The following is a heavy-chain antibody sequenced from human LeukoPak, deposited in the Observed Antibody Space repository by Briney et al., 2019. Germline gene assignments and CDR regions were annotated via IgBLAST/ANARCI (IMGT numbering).Heavy chain of an antibody. D-gene: IGHD1-14*01. V-gene: IGHV4-31*03. CDR2: IYYSGST. CDR3: ARDGTADLDYYFDY. Sequence: PSQTLSLTCTVSGGSISSGGYYWSWIRQHPGKGLEWIGYIYYSGSTYYNPSLKSRVTISVDTSKNQFSLKLSSVTAADTAVYYCARDGTADLDYYFDYWGQGTLVTVSS. J-gene: IGHJ4*02. CDR1: GGSISSGGYY.